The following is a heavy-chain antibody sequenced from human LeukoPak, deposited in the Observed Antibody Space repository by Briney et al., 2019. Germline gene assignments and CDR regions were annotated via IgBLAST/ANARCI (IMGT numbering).Heavy chain of an antibody. Sequence: PGGSLRLSCAASGFSFSSYSMNWVRQAPGKGLEWVSYISSSSSNINYVDSVKGRFTTSRDNAKNSLYLQMNSLRAEDTAVYYCARDQQAIPYAFDIWGQGTMVTVSS. V-gene: IGHV3-48*01. CDR3: ARDQQAIPYAFDI. CDR1: GFSFSSYS. CDR2: ISSSSSNI. J-gene: IGHJ3*02. D-gene: IGHD2-2*01.